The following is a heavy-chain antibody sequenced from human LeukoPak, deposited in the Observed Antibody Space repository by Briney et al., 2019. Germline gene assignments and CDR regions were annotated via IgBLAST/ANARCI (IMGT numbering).Heavy chain of an antibody. CDR1: GGSISSDDYY. J-gene: IGHJ5*02. Sequence: SETLSLTCTVSGGSISSDDYYWSWIRQPPGKGLEWIAYMYYSGSTYYNPSLKSRVTMSADTSKNQLSLKLSSVTAADTAVYYCARPYYYDSRIDPWGQGILVTVSS. CDR3: ARPYYYDSRIDP. V-gene: IGHV4-30-4*01. CDR2: MYYSGST. D-gene: IGHD3-22*01.